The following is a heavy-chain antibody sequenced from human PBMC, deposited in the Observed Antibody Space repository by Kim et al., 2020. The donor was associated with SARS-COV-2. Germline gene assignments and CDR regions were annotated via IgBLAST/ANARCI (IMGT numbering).Heavy chain of an antibody. CDR3: ARCLGGYYDFWSGQQPNYGMDV. CDR1: GGSFSGYY. J-gene: IGHJ6*02. Sequence: SETLSLTCAVYGGSFSGYYWSWIRQPPGKGLVWIGEINHSGSTNYNPSLKSRVTISVDTSKNQFSLKLSSVTAADTAVYYCARCLGGYYDFWSGQQPNYGMDVWGQGTTVTVSS. D-gene: IGHD3-3*01. V-gene: IGHV4-34*01. CDR2: INHSGST.